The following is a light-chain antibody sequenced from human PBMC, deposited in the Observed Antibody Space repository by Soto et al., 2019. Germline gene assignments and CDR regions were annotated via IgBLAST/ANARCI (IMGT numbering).Light chain of an antibody. CDR3: QQSYSTPLYT. V-gene: IGKV1-39*01. J-gene: IGKJ2*01. CDR2: AAS. Sequence: DIQMTQSPSSLSASVGDRVTITCRASQSISSYLNWYQQKPGKAPKLLIYAASSLQSGVPSRFIGSRSGTDFTLTISSLQPEDFATYYCQQSYSTPLYTFGQGTKLEIK. CDR1: QSISSY.